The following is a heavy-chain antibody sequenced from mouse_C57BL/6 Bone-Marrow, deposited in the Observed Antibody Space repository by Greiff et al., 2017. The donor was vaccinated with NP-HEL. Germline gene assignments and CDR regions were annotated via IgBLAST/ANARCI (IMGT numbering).Heavy chain of an antibody. CDR1: GYTFTDYE. CDR3: TRSLLRAWFAY. CDR2: IDPETGGT. J-gene: IGHJ3*01. Sequence: LVESGAELVRPGASVTLSCKASGYTFTDYEMHWVKQTPVHGLEWIGAIDPETGGTAYNQKFKGKAILTADKSSSTAYMELRSLTSEDSAVYYCTRSLLRAWFAYWGQGTLVTVSA. D-gene: IGHD2-10*01. V-gene: IGHV1-15*01.